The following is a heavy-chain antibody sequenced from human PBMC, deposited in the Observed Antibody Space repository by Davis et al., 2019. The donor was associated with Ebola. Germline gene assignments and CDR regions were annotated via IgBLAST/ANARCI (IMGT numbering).Heavy chain of an antibody. CDR2: IWYDGSKK. D-gene: IGHD5-18*01. V-gene: IGHV3-33*08. CDR1: GFTFSSYG. J-gene: IGHJ4*02. CDR3: ARLVDTASLDY. Sequence: PGGSLRLSCAASGFTFSSYGMHWVRQAPGKGLEWVAVIWYDGSKKYYADSVEGRFTISRDNSKNTLSLQMNSLRAEDTAVYYCARLVDTASLDYWGQGTVVTVAS.